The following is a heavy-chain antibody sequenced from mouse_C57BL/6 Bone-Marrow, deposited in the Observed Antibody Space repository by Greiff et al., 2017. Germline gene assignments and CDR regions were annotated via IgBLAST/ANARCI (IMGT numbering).Heavy chain of an antibody. V-gene: IGHV5-17*01. J-gene: IGHJ2*01. Sequence: EVKVEESGGGLVKPGGSLKLSCAASGFTFSDYGMHWVRQAPEKGLEWVAYISSGSSTIYYADTVKGRFTISRYNAKNTLFLQMTSLRSEDTAMYYCAKSKLLFDYWGQGTTLTVSS. D-gene: IGHD2-12*01. CDR1: GFTFSDYG. CDR2: ISSGSSTI. CDR3: AKSKLLFDY.